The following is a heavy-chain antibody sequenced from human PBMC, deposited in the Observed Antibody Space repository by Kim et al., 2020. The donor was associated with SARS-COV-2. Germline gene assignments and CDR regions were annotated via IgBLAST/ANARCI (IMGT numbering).Heavy chain of an antibody. D-gene: IGHD5-12*01. CDR2: INSDGSST. J-gene: IGHJ6*02. V-gene: IGHV3-74*01. CDR3: ARDKRYVRVATIDYGMDV. CDR1: GFTFSSYW. Sequence: GGSLRLSCAASGFTFSSYWMHWVRQAPGKGLVWVSRINSDGSSTSYADSVKGRFTISRDTAKNTLYLQMNSLSAEDTAVYYCARDKRYVRVATIDYGMDVGGQGTTVTVSS.